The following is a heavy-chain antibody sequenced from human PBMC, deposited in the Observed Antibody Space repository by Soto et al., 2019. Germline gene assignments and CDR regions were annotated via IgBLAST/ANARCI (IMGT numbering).Heavy chain of an antibody. CDR2: IDSGGSST. D-gene: IGHD1-1*01. CDR3: ARGIYGTFDY. Sequence: GGSLRLSCAASGFTFSRNGMYWVRQAPGKGLVWVSRIDSGGSSTNYADSVKGRFTISRDNAKNTVYLQMNSLRPEDTAVYYCARGIYGTFDYWGQGILVTVS. V-gene: IGHV3-74*01. J-gene: IGHJ4*02. CDR1: GFTFSRNG.